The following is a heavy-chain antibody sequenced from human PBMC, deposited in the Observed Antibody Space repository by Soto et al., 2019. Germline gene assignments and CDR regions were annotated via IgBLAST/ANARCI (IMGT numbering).Heavy chain of an antibody. V-gene: IGHV5-10-1*01. J-gene: IGHJ6*02. D-gene: IGHD3-10*01. CDR3: ARGAIRLGYYYGSGSPKGYYYGMDV. CDR1: GYSFTSYW. Sequence: LKISCKGSGYSFTSYWISWVRQMPGKGLEWMGRIDPSDSYTNYSPSFQGHVTISADKSISTAYLQWSSLKASDTAMYYCARGAIRLGYYYGSGSPKGYYYGMDVWGQGTTVTVSS. CDR2: IDPSDSYT.